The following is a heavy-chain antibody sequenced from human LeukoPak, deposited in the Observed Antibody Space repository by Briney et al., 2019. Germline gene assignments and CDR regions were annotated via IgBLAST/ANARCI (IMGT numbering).Heavy chain of an antibody. CDR2: IFYSGST. D-gene: IGHD2-15*01. Sequence: SETLSLTCTVSGGSISTSNYYWGWIRQPPGKGLERIGNIFYSGSTYYGPSLKSRVTISVDTSKNQFSLKLSSVTAADTAVYYCARTFLGYCSGGSCYSRWFDPWGQGTLVTVSS. V-gene: IGHV4-39*07. J-gene: IGHJ5*02. CDR3: ARTFLGYCSGGSCYSRWFDP. CDR1: GGSISTSNYY.